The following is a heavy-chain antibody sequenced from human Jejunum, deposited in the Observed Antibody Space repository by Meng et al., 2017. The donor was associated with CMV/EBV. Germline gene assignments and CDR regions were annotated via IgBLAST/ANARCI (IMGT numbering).Heavy chain of an antibody. J-gene: IGHJ3*02. CDR3: ARDLGPKHDYNWRAFDI. D-gene: IGHD5-24*01. CDR2: IYSSGTT. Sequence: AVSSNFCSWVRQAPGKGLEWVSVIYSSGTTYYTESVNGRFTISRDGSKNMVYLQMNSLRPEDTAMYYCARDLGPKHDYNWRAFDIWGQGTMVTVSS. V-gene: IGHV3-66*03. CDR1: AVSSNF.